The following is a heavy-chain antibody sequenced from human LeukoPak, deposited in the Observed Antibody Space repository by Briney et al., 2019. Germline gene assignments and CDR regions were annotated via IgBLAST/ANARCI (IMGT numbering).Heavy chain of an antibody. J-gene: IGHJ3*02. CDR1: GYTFTGYY. Sequence: ASVKVSCKASGYTFTGYYMHWVRQAPGQGLEWMGWISVYSGNPNYAQKFLGRVTMTTDTSSNTAYMELRSLRSDDTAVYYCARDLVEFDSSGYYRDAFDIWGQGTMVTVSS. V-gene: IGHV1-18*04. CDR3: ARDLVEFDSSGYYRDAFDI. CDR2: ISVYSGNP. D-gene: IGHD3-22*01.